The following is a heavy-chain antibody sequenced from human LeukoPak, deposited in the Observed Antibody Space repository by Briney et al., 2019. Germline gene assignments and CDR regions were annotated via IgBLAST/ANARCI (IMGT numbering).Heavy chain of an antibody. J-gene: IGHJ4*02. Sequence: PSQTLSLTCPVSGGSISRGGYYWSWIRQRPGKGLEWIGYIYYSGSTYYNPSLESRVSISLDTSRNQFSLDLNSMTAADTAVYYCARAEREFSGTGGYFDSWGQGILVIVSS. V-gene: IGHV4-31*03. CDR3: ARAEREFSGTGGYFDS. D-gene: IGHD2-15*01. CDR1: GGSISRGGYY. CDR2: IYYSGST.